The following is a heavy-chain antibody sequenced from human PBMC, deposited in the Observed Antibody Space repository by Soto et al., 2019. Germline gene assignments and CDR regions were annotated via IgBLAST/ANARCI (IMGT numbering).Heavy chain of an antibody. D-gene: IGHD2-15*01. CDR2: ISGSGGST. V-gene: IGHV3-23*01. Sequence: GGSLRLSCVASGFTFSDYAMSWARQAPGKGLEWVSAISGSGGSTYYADSVKGRFTISRDNSKNTLSLQMNSLRAEDSALYYCAKPVVVAAFDYWGQGTLVTVSS. CDR1: GFTFSDYA. CDR3: AKPVVVAAFDY. J-gene: IGHJ4*02.